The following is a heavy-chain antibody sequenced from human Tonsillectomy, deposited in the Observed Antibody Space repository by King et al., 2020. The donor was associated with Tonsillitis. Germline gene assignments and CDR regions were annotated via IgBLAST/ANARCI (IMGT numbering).Heavy chain of an antibody. Sequence: QLVQSGGGVVQPGRSLRLSCAASGFTFNSSAIHWVRQTPGKGLEWVAFISSDGSNKNYADAVKGRFSISRDNTKNTLYLQMNSLRAEDTAVYYCARDGAFCGSDCYNYFFDYRGQGSLVTVSS. J-gene: IGHJ4*02. D-gene: IGHD2-21*02. CDR2: ISSDGSNK. V-gene: IGHV3-30*04. CDR1: GFTFNSSA. CDR3: ARDGAFCGSDCYNYFFDY.